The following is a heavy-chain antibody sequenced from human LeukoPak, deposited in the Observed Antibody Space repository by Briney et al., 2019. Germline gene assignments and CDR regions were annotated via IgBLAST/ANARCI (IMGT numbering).Heavy chain of an antibody. CDR3: ARGPSGYSGYAMTDY. Sequence: SVKVSCKASGYTFTSYDINWVRQATGQGLEWMGGIIPIFGTANYAQKFQGRVTITADESTSTAYMELSSLRSEDTAVYYCARGPSGYSGYAMTDYWGQGTLVTVSS. D-gene: IGHD5-12*01. J-gene: IGHJ4*02. V-gene: IGHV1-69*13. CDR2: IIPIFGTA. CDR1: GYTFTSYD.